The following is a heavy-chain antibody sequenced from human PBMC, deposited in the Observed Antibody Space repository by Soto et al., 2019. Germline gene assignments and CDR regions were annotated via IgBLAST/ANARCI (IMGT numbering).Heavy chain of an antibody. CDR1: GSSFSNFY. CDR2: IYTSGAT. V-gene: IGHV4-4*07. CDR3: ARGGIQLSYAFDY. Sequence: SLTCSVSGSSFSNFYWSWIRQPAGKGLEWIGRIYTSGATSYNPSLKSRVTMSVDTSQTQMSLNLRSVTAADTAVYYCARGGIQLSYAFDYWGQGILVTVSS. J-gene: IGHJ4*02. D-gene: IGHD1-1*01.